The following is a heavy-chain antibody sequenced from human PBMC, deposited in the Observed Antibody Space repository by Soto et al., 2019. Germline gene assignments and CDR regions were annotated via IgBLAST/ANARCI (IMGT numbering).Heavy chain of an antibody. CDR3: ARVRPPVHC. CDR1: GFTFSDYY. J-gene: IGHJ4*02. D-gene: IGHD3-10*02. Sequence: QVQLVESGGGLVKPGGSLRLSCAASGFTFSDYYMSWIRQAPGKGLEWVSYISSSGSTIYYADSVKGRFTSSRANAKNSLDLRLTSLRAADTAVYYCARVRPPVHCCGQGALVTVSS. CDR2: ISSSGSTI. V-gene: IGHV3-11*01.